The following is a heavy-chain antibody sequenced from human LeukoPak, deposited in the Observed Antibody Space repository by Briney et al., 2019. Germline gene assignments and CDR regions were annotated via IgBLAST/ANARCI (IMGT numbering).Heavy chain of an antibody. J-gene: IGHJ4*02. Sequence: PSETLSLTCTVSGGSISSYYWSWIRQPPGKGLEWIGYIYYSGSTNYNPSLKSRVTISVDTSKNQFSLKLSSVTAADTAVYYCARIPSWSGSYFDYWGQGTLVTVSS. CDR3: ARIPSWSGSYFDY. D-gene: IGHD1-26*01. CDR1: GGSISSYY. V-gene: IGHV4-59*01. CDR2: IYYSGST.